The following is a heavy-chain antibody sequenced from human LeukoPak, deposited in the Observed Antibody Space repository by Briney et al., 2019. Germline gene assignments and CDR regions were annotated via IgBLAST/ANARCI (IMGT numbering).Heavy chain of an antibody. Sequence: KPSETLSLTCTVSGGSISSYYWSWIRQPPGKGLEWIGYIYYSGSTTYNPSLKSRVTISVDTSKNQFSLRLRSVTAADTAVYYCARESPYGDGSYDYWGQGTLVTVSS. D-gene: IGHD3-10*01. J-gene: IGHJ4*02. CDR3: ARESPYGDGSYDY. CDR1: GGSISSYY. CDR2: IYYSGST. V-gene: IGHV4-59*01.